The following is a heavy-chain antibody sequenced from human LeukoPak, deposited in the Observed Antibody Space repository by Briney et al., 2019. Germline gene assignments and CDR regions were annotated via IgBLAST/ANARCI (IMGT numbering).Heavy chain of an antibody. CDR2: ISYDGSNK. D-gene: IGHD6-19*01. Sequence: PGGSLRLSCAASGFTFSSYGMHWVRQAPGKGLEWVAVISYDGSNKYYADSVKGRFTISRDNSKNTLYLQMNSLRAEDTAVYYCAKGGIAVAVIDYWGQGTLVTVSS. V-gene: IGHV3-30*18. J-gene: IGHJ4*02. CDR1: GFTFSSYG. CDR3: AKGGIAVAVIDY.